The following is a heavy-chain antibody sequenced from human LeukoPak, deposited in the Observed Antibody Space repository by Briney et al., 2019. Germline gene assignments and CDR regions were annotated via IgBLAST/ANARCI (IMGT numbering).Heavy chain of an antibody. D-gene: IGHD3-16*01. V-gene: IGHV3-30-3*01. Sequence: GGSLRLSCAASGFTFSSYGMHWVRQAPGKGLEWVAVISYDGSNKYYADSVKGRFTISRDNSKNTLYLQMNSLRAEDTAVYYCATHGGLWGQGTLVTVSS. J-gene: IGHJ4*02. CDR1: GFTFSSYG. CDR2: ISYDGSNK. CDR3: ATHGGL.